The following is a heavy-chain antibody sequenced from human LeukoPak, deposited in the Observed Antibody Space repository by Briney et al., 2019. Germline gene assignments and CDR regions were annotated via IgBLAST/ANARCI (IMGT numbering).Heavy chain of an antibody. J-gene: IGHJ4*02. D-gene: IGHD1-26*01. CDR3: ARGESGSYYVFDY. V-gene: IGHV4-34*01. CDR1: GGSFSGYY. Sequence: SETLSLTCAVYGGSFSGYYWSWIRQPPGKGLEWIGEINHSGSTNYNPSLKSRVTISVDTSKNQFSLKLSSVTAADTAVYYCARGESGSYYVFDYWGQGTLVTVSS. CDR2: INHSGST.